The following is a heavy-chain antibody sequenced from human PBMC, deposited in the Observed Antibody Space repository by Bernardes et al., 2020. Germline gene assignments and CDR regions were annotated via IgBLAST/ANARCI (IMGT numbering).Heavy chain of an antibody. J-gene: IGHJ5*02. Sequence: SGPTLVKPTQTLTLTCTFSGFSLSTSGMCVSWIRQPPGKALEWLALIDWDDDKYYSTSLKTRLTISKDTSKNQVVLTMTNMDPVDTATYYCARVDLGYCSSTSCYQSGWFDPWGQGTLVTVSS. V-gene: IGHV2-70*01. CDR3: ARVDLGYCSSTSCYQSGWFDP. CDR1: GFSLSTSGMC. CDR2: IDWDDDK. D-gene: IGHD2-2*01.